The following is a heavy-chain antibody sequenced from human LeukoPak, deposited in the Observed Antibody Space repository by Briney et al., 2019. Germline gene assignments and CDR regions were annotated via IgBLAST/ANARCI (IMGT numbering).Heavy chain of an antibody. D-gene: IGHD6-6*01. V-gene: IGHV3-23*01. CDR1: GFTFSSYA. CDR3: AKGSSGMLLSHFDY. CDR2: ISGSGGST. Sequence: PGGSLRLSCAASGFTFSSYAMSWVRQAPGKGLEWVSAISGSGGSTYYADSVKGRFTISRDNSKNTLYLQMSSLRAEDTAVYYCAKGSSGMLLSHFDYWGQGTLVTVSS. J-gene: IGHJ4*02.